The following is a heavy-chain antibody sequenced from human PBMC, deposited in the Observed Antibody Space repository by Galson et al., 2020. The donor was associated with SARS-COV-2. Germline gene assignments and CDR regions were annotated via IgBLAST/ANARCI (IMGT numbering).Heavy chain of an antibody. CDR2: IYSEGSSK. V-gene: IGHV3-74*01. J-gene: IGHJ4*02. D-gene: IGHD7-27*01. CDR1: GFTSSSYW. CDR3: ARGDMGNDYFDY. Sequence: GESLKISCAAPGFTSSSYWLHWVRQAPGTGLVWVSRIYSEGSSKSYADSVKGRFTVSGDNAKNTLYLQMNSLRAEDTAVYYCARGDMGNDYFDYWGQGTLVTVSS.